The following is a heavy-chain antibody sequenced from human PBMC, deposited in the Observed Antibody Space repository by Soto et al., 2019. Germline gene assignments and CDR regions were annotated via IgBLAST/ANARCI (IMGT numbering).Heavy chain of an antibody. CDR3: ARGSIVATTYYYYGMDV. J-gene: IGHJ6*02. Sequence: GGSLRLSCAASGFTFSSYAMHWVRQAPGKGLEWVAVISYDGSNKYYADSVKGRLTISRDNSKNTLYLQMNSLRAEDTAVYYCARGSIVATTYYYYGMDVWGQGTTVTVSS. CDR2: ISYDGSNK. V-gene: IGHV3-30-3*01. CDR1: GFTFSSYA. D-gene: IGHD5-12*01.